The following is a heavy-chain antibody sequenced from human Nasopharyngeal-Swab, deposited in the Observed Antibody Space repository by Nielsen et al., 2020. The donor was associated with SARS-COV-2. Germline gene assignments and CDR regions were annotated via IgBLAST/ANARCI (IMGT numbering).Heavy chain of an antibody. CDR2: INPGSGGT. D-gene: IGHD3-16*01. CDR1: GYTFNHYY. V-gene: IGHV1-46*02. J-gene: IGHJ6*02. Sequence: ASVKVSCKASGYTFNHYYIHWVRQAPGQGLEWMGMINPGSGGTTYAQKFQGRVTMTRDTSTSTVFMDLSSLRSEDTAVYYCAVAGGGILGTYYYYGMDVWGQGTTVTVSS. CDR3: AVAGGGILGTYYYYGMDV.